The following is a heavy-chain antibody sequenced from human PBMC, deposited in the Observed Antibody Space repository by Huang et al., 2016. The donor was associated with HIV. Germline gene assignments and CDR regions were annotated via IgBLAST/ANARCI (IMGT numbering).Heavy chain of an antibody. D-gene: IGHD3-22*01. CDR2: IYISGST. Sequence: QVQLQESGPGLVKPSQTLSLTCTVSGGSVSSGIYYWSWIRQPAGKGLEWIGHIYISGSTNYNPPLNNRVTISVDTSKNQFSLKLSSVTAADTAVYYCARAAKYYYDSSGYPKYYFDYWGQGTLVTVSS. V-gene: IGHV4-61*09. J-gene: IGHJ4*02. CDR3: ARAAKYYYDSSGYPKYYFDY. CDR1: GGSVSSGIYY.